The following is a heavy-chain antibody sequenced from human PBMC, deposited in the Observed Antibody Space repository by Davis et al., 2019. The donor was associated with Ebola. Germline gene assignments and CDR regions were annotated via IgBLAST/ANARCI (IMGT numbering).Heavy chain of an antibody. V-gene: IGHV3-73*01. CDR1: GFTFSGPA. CDR2: IRSKANSYAT. Sequence: GESLKISCAASGFTFSGPAMHWVRQASGKGLEWVGRIRSKANSYATAYAASVKGRFTISRDDSKNTAYLQMNSLKTEDTAVYYCTCSSDGMDVWGQGTTVTVSS. D-gene: IGHD3-10*02. J-gene: IGHJ6*02. CDR3: TCSSDGMDV.